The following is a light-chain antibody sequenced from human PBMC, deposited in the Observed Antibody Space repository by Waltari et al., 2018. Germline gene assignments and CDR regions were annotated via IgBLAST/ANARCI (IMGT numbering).Light chain of an antibody. CDR1: RTALASYHL. CDR3: CSYTGSSTSYG. CDR2: EAT. V-gene: IGLV2-23*01. J-gene: IGLJ1*01. Sequence: QSALSQPASVSGSPGQSLTIPCPGARTALASYHLVAWYHHHPNRAPKLIIYEATNRPSGISHRFSGAKSGATASLRISGLQADDEADYYCCSYTGSSTSYGCGGGTKVTVL.